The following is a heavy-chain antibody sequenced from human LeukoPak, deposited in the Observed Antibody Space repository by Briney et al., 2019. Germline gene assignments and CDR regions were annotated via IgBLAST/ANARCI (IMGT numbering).Heavy chain of an antibody. V-gene: IGHV3-23*01. D-gene: IGHD3-10*01. J-gene: IGHJ4*02. Sequence: PGGSLRLSCAASGFTFSSYAMSWVRQAPGKGLEWVSAISGSGGSTYYADSVKGRFTISRDNSKNMLYLQMNSLRAEDTAVYYCAKDPGLLWFGESRYFDYWGQGTLVTVSS. CDR3: AKDPGLLWFGESRYFDY. CDR2: ISGSGGST. CDR1: GFTFSSYA.